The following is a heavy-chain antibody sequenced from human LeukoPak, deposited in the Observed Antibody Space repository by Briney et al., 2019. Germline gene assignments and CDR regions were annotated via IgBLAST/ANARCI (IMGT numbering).Heavy chain of an antibody. CDR2: IIPIFGTA. J-gene: IGHJ6*03. CDR3: ARERYCSSTSCYRMENYYMDV. CDR1: GGTFSSYA. D-gene: IGHD2-2*01. V-gene: IGHV1-69*01. Sequence: ASVKVSCKASGGTFSSYAISWVRQAPGQGLEWMGGIIPIFGTANYAQKFQGRVTITADESTSTAYMELSSLRSEDTAVYYCARERYCSSTSCYRMENYYMDVWGKGTTVTVS.